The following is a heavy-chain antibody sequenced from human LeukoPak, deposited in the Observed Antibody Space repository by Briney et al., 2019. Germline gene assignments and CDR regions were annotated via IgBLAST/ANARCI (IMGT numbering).Heavy chain of an antibody. CDR2: FYNSGST. CDR1: GDSISSFY. D-gene: IGHD6-19*01. V-gene: IGHV4-59*01. CDR3: AKMGYSTGWLPRAAFDI. J-gene: IGHJ3*02. Sequence: SETLSLTCTVSGDSISSFYWSWIRQPPGKGLEWIAFFYNSGSTNYNPFLKSRVTISADTSKNQFSLRLSSVTAADTARYYCAKMGYSTGWLPRAAFDIWGQGTMVTVSS.